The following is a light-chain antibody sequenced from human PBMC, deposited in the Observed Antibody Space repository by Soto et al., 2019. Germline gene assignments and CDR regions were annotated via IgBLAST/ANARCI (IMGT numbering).Light chain of an antibody. CDR3: QQYANSPIT. V-gene: IGKV3-20*01. J-gene: IGKJ5*01. CDR1: QPVSSNF. Sequence: ELVSTQSPGTLSLSPGESAALSCRASQPVSSNFLAWYQQKPGQAPRLLIYGVSSRASGIPDRFFGSGSGTDFTLTINRLEPEDFAVYYCQQYANSPITFGQGTRLEIK. CDR2: GVS.